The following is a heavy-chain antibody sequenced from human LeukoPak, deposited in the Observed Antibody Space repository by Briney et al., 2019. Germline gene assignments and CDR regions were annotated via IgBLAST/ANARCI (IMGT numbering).Heavy chain of an antibody. V-gene: IGHV3-21*04. CDR2: ISSSSSYI. D-gene: IGHD1-26*01. J-gene: IGHJ4*02. Sequence: PGGSLRLSCAASGFTFSSYSMNWVRQAPGKGLEWVSSISSSSSYIYYADSVKGRFTISRDNAKNSLYLQMNSLRAEDTAVYYCAKGRYSGSYYSSSDYWGQGTLVTVSS. CDR1: GFTFSSYS. CDR3: AKGRYSGSYYSSSDY.